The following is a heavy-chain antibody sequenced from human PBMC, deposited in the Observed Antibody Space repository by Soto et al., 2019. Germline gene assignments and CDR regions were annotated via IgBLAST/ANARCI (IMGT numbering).Heavy chain of an antibody. Sequence: EVQLVESGGGLVQPGRPLRLSCAASGFTFDDYAMHWVRQAPGKGLEWVSGISWNSGSIGYADSVKGRFTISRDNAKNSLYLQMNSLRAEDTALYYCAKDIFPYYYGSGRTGGGMDVWGQGTTVTVSS. V-gene: IGHV3-9*01. CDR2: ISWNSGSI. J-gene: IGHJ6*02. CDR1: GFTFDDYA. D-gene: IGHD3-10*01. CDR3: AKDIFPYYYGSGRTGGGMDV.